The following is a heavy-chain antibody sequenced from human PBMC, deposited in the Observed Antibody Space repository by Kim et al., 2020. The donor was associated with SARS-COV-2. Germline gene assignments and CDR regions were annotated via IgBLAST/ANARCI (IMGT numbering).Heavy chain of an antibody. J-gene: IGHJ5*02. CDR2: IYPGDSDT. CDR3: ARLIAVAGTLIEKTNWFDP. Sequence: GESLKISCKGSGYSFTSYWIGWVRQMPGKGLEWMGIIYPGDSDTRYSPSFQGQVTISADKSISTAYLQWSSLKASDTAMYYCARLIAVAGTLIEKTNWFDPWGQGTLVTVSS. D-gene: IGHD6-19*01. CDR1: GYSFTSYW. V-gene: IGHV5-51*01.